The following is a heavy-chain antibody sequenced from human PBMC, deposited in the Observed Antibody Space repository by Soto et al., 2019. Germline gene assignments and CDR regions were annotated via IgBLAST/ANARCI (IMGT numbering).Heavy chain of an antibody. CDR3: AHRHELGSFDI. Sequence: QITLKESGPTLVKPTQTLTLTCTFSGFSLSTRAVGVGWIRQPPGKALECLALIYWNDDKRYSPSLKNRLTITKDTSKNHVVLTMTNMDPVDTATYYCAHRHELGSFDIWGQGTKVTVSS. J-gene: IGHJ3*02. CDR1: GFSLSTRAVG. CDR2: IYWNDDK. D-gene: IGHD1-26*01. V-gene: IGHV2-5*01.